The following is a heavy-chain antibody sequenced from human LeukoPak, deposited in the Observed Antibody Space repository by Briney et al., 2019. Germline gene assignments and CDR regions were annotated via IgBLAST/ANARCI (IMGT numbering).Heavy chain of an antibody. CDR1: GYTFTGYY. V-gene: IGHV1-2*02. Sequence: ASVKVSCKASGYTFTGYYMHWVRQAPGQGLEWMGWINPNSGGTNYAQKFQGRVTMTRDTPISTAYMELSRLRSDDTAVYYCASFGYSGYDLYYYYYGMDVWGQGTTVTVSS. CDR3: ASFGYSGYDLYYYYYGMDV. J-gene: IGHJ6*02. D-gene: IGHD5-12*01. CDR2: INPNSGGT.